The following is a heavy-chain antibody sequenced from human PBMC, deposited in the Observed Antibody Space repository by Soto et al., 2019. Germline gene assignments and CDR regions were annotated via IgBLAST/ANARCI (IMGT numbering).Heavy chain of an antibody. CDR2: IKQDGSEK. CDR1: GFTFSSYW. CDR3: ARAGSWYGHSYYDYGMDV. D-gene: IGHD6-13*01. Sequence: EVQLVESGGGLVQPGGSLRLSCAASGFTFSSYWMSWVRQAPGKGLEWVANIKQDGSEKDYVDSVKGRFTISRDNAKNSLYLQMNSLRAEDTAVYYCARAGSWYGHSYYDYGMDVWGQGTTVTVSS. V-gene: IGHV3-7*01. J-gene: IGHJ6*02.